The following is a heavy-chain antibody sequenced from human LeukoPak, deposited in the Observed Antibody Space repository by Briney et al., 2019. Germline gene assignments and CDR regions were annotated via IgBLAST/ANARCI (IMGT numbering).Heavy chain of an antibody. D-gene: IGHD3-3*01. Sequence: SETLSLTCTVSGGSISSDYWSWIRQPPGKGLEWIGYVYYSGITNYNPSLKSRVTISVGTSKNHFSLKLTSVPAADTAVYYCARLLGWSGPINWFDPWGRGTLVTVSA. CDR2: VYYSGIT. CDR3: ARLLGWSGPINWFDP. J-gene: IGHJ5*02. CDR1: GGSISSDY. V-gene: IGHV4-59*08.